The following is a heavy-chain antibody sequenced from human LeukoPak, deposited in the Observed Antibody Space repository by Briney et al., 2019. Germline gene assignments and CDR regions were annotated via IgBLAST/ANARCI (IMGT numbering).Heavy chain of an antibody. CDR3: AKDRPYYYDSSGYWTWYY. CDR2: ISGSGGST. J-gene: IGHJ4*02. CDR1: GFTISSYG. D-gene: IGHD3-22*01. Sequence: GGSLRLSCTASGFTISSYGMSWVRQAPGKGLEWVSAISGSGGSTYYADSVKGRFTISRDNSKNTLYLQMNSLRAEDAAVYYCAKDRPYYYDSSGYWTWYYWGQGTLVTVSS. V-gene: IGHV3-23*01.